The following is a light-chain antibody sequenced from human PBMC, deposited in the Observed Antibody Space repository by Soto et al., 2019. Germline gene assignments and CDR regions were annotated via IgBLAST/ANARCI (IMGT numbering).Light chain of an antibody. Sequence: EIVLTQSPGTLSLSPGDRATLSCRASQSVSRSYLGGYQQKPGQAPRLLMYGASIRAAGVQDRFSGSGSGTEFTLTISSLEPEDFTVYYCHHYETFGQGTKVDIK. CDR3: HHYET. CDR1: QSVSRSY. CDR2: GAS. V-gene: IGKV3-20*01. J-gene: IGKJ1*01.